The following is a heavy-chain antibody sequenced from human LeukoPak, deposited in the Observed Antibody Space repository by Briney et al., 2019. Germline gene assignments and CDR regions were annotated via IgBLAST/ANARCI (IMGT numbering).Heavy chain of an antibody. J-gene: IGHJ6*03. CDR2: MNPNSGNT. V-gene: IGHV1-8*01. D-gene: IGHD6-25*01. CDR3: ARGRSGWTRRYYYMDV. CDR1: GYTFTSYD. Sequence: ASVKVSCKASGYTFTSYDINWVRQATGQGLEWMGWMNPNSGNTGYAQKLQGRVTMTRNTSISTAYMELSSLRSEDTAVYYCARGRSGWTRRYYYMDVWGKGTTVTISS.